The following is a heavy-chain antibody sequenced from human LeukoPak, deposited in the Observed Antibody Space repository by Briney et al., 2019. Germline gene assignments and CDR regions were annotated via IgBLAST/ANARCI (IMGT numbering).Heavy chain of an antibody. J-gene: IGHJ3*02. V-gene: IGHV3-48*02. CDR3: ARGGGRSYSDAFDI. Sequence: GGSLRLSCAASGLTFSSSNMHWVRQAPGKGVEWVSFISGSSTATQYADSVKGRLTISREIGRKALYLQMNSLRDEDTAVYYCARGGGRSYSDAFDIWGQGTVVTVSS. CDR2: ISGSSTAT. D-gene: IGHD1-26*01. CDR1: GLTFSSSN.